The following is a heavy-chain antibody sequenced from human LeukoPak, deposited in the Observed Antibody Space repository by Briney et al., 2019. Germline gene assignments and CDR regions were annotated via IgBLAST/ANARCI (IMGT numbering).Heavy chain of an antibody. J-gene: IGHJ6*04. CDR3: ARVRPDIAAAGTRGFDC. V-gene: IGHV4-59*01. Sequence: SETLSLTCTVSGGSISSYYWSWNRQPPGKGLEWIGYIYYSGSTNYNPSLKSRVTISVDTSKNQFSLKLSSVTAADTAVYYCARVRPDIAAAGTRGFDCWGKGTTVTVSS. CDR2: IYYSGST. D-gene: IGHD6-13*01. CDR1: GGSISSYY.